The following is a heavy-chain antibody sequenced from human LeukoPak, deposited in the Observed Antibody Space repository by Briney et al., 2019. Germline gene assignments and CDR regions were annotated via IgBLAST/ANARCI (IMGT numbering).Heavy chain of an antibody. CDR1: GGSISSGGYY. CDR3: AREVSKNKAAIPHNWFDP. Sequence: SETLSLTCTVSGGSISSGGYYWSWIRQHPGKGLEWIGHIYYSGSTYYNPSLKSRVTISVDTSKNQFSLKLSSVTAADTAVYYCAREVSKNKAAIPHNWFDPWGQGTLVTVSS. J-gene: IGHJ5*02. D-gene: IGHD2-2*02. CDR2: IYYSGST. V-gene: IGHV4-31*03.